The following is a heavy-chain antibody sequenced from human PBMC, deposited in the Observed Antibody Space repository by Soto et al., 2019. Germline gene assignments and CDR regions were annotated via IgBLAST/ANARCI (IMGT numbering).Heavy chain of an antibody. V-gene: IGHV4-61*08. D-gene: IGHD6-19*01. CDR3: ATYDPTGYSSAWYGIDY. CDR1: GGKIRSGGYS. CDR2: IDYSGST. Sequence: SETQCLSKGVSGGKIRSGGYSCSWIRQPPGKGLEWIGYIDYSGSTNYNPSLKSRVTISLDTSKNQFSLKLSSVTAADTAVYYCATYDPTGYSSAWYGIDYWGQGTLVTLSS. J-gene: IGHJ4*02.